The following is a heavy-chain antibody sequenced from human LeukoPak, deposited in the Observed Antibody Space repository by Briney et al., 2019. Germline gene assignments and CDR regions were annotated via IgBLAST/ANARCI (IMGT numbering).Heavy chain of an antibody. J-gene: IGHJ5*02. Sequence: GASVKVSCKASGYTFTSYYMHWVRQAPGQGLERMGVINPSGGSTTYAQKFQGRVTMTRDTSTSTVYMELSSLRSEDTAVYYCARDLLDGFDPWGQGTLVTVSS. CDR1: GYTFTSYY. V-gene: IGHV1-46*01. CDR2: INPSGGST. CDR3: ARDLLDGFDP. D-gene: IGHD2-21*01.